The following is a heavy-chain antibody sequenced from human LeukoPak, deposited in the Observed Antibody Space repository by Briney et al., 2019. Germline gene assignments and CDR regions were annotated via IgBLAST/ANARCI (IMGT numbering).Heavy chain of an antibody. CDR2: ISSSSSYI. CDR1: GFTFSSYS. V-gene: IGHV3-21*01. J-gene: IGHJ4*02. D-gene: IGHD3-10*01. Sequence: GGSLRLSCAASGFTFSSYSMNWVRQAPGEGLEWVSSISSSSSYIYYADSVKGRFTISRDNCKNSLYLQMNSLRAEDTAVYYCAEGYRSGSYMVWGQGTLVTVSS. CDR3: AEGYRSGSYMV.